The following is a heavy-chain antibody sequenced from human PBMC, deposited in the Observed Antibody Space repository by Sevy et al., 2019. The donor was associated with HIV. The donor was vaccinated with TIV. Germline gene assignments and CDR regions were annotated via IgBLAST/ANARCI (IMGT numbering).Heavy chain of an antibody. Sequence: GGSLRLSCAASVFTFSSYAKHWVRQAPGKGLEWVAVISYDGSNKYYADSVKGRFTISRDNSKNTLYLQMNSLRAEDTAVYYCASPGGYSGYDPFDYWGQGTLVTVSS. CDR1: VFTFSSYA. CDR3: ASPGGYSGYDPFDY. J-gene: IGHJ4*02. V-gene: IGHV3-30-3*01. D-gene: IGHD5-12*01. CDR2: ISYDGSNK.